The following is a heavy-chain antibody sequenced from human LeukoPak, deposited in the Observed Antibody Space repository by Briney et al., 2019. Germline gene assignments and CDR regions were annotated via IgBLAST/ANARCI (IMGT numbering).Heavy chain of an antibody. J-gene: IGHJ3*02. CDR1: GGSISSYY. D-gene: IGHD3-22*01. CDR3: ARAYDTSGYYHAFDI. Sequence: SETLSLTCTVSGGSISSYYWSYIRQPPGKGLEWIGYVYYSGTPNYTPTLKSRVTISVDTSKNQFSLKLSSVTAADTAVYYCARAYDTSGYYHAFDIWGQGTVVTVSS. V-gene: IGHV4-59*01. CDR2: VYYSGTP.